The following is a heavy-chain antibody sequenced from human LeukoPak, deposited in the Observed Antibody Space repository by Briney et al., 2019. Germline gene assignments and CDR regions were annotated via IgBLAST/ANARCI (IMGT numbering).Heavy chain of an antibody. V-gene: IGHV4-59*08. CDR3: ALTLELRYFDL. CDR1: GGSISSYY. J-gene: IGHJ2*01. D-gene: IGHD2-15*01. CDR2: IYYSGSL. Sequence: SETLSLTCTVSGGSISSYYWSWIRQPPGKGLEWIGYIYYSGSLNYNPSLKSRVTISVDTSKNLFSLKLSSVTAADTAVYYCALTLELRYFDLWGRGTLVTVSS.